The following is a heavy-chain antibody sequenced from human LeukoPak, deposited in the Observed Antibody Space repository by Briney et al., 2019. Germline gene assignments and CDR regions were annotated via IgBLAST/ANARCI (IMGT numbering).Heavy chain of an antibody. CDR1: GGSFSGYY. V-gene: IGHV4-34*01. J-gene: IGHJ4*02. CDR2: INHSGST. D-gene: IGHD6-13*01. CDR3: ARGLPYSSSWYPFDY. Sequence: SETLSLTCAVDGGSFSGYYWSWIRQPPGKGLEWIGEINHSGSTNYNPSLKSRVTISVDTSKNQFSLKLSSVTAADTAVYYCARGLPYSSSWYPFDYWGQGTLVTVSS.